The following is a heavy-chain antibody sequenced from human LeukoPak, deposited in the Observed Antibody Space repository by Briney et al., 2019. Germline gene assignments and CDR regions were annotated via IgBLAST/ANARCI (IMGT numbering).Heavy chain of an antibody. J-gene: IGHJ6*03. D-gene: IGHD3-3*01. CDR2: INPSSGVA. CDR1: GYTFTSYD. CDR3: ARDLERSGYSYYNFYYMAV. V-gene: IGHV1-2*02. Sequence: ASVKVSCKASGYTFTSYDINWVRQATGQGLEWMGWINPSSGVAKYAEKFQGRVTMTRDTSISTAYMELNRLRSDDTAVYFCARDLERSGYSYYNFYYMAVWGKGTTVTMSS.